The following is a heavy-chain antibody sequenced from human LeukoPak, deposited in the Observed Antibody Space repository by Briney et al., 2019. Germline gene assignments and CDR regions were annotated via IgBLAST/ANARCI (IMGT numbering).Heavy chain of an antibody. V-gene: IGHV3-7*01. CDR3: ARGSYSNYADAFDI. CDR2: IKQDGSEK. D-gene: IGHD4-11*01. CDR1: GFTFSSYW. J-gene: IGHJ3*02. Sequence: GGSLRLSCAASGFTFSSYWMSWVRQAPGKGLEWVANIKQDGSEKYYVDSVKGRFTISRDNAKNSLYLQMNSLRAEDTAVYYCARGSYSNYADAFDIWGQGTMVTVSS.